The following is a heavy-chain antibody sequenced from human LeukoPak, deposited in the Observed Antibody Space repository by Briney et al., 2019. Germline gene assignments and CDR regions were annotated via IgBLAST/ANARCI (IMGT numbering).Heavy chain of an antibody. CDR3: ARDEAVAGNNWFDP. D-gene: IGHD6-19*01. CDR1: GYTFTGYY. Sequence: ASVKVFCKASGYTFTGYYMHWVRQAPGQGLEWMGWINPNSGGTNYAQKFQGRVTMTRDTSISTAYMELSRLRSDDTAVYYCARDEAVAGNNWFDPWGQGTLVTVSS. J-gene: IGHJ5*02. CDR2: INPNSGGT. V-gene: IGHV1-2*02.